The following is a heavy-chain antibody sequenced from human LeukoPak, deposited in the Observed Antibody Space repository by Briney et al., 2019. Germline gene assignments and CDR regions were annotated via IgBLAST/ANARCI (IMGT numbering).Heavy chain of an antibody. D-gene: IGHD5-18*01. Sequence: GGSLRLSCAASGFTFSSYSMNWVRQAPGKGLEWVSSISSSSSYIYYADSVKGRFTISRDNAKNSLYLQMNSLRAEDTAVYYCARSIRGYSYGYVRWGRGTLVTVSS. J-gene: IGHJ4*02. CDR3: ARSIRGYSYGYVR. CDR2: ISSSSSYI. V-gene: IGHV3-21*01. CDR1: GFTFSSYS.